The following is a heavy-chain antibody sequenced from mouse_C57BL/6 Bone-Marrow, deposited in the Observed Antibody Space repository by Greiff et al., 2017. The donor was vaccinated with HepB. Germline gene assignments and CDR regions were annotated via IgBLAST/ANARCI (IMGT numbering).Heavy chain of an antibody. CDR1: GYTFTDYY. D-gene: IGHD1-1*01. CDR2: INPNNGGT. J-gene: IGHJ4*01. Sequence: VQLQQSGPELVKPGASVKISCKASGYTFTDYYMNWVKQSHGKSLEWIGDINPNNGGTSYNQKFKGKATLTVDKSSSTAYMELRSLTSEDSAVYYCARRGSSPSMGYWGQGTSVTVSS. CDR3: ARRGSSPSMGY. V-gene: IGHV1-26*01.